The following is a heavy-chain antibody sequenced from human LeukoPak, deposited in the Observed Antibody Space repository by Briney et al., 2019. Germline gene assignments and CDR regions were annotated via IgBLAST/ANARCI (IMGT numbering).Heavy chain of an antibody. CDR2: INPNSGGT. J-gene: IGHJ4*02. Sequence: ASVKVSCKASGHTFTGYYMHWVRQAPGQGLEWMGWINPNSGGTNYAQKFQGRVTMTRDTSISTAYMELSRLRSDDTAVYYCARGHYGGNSEDYWGQGTLVTVSS. V-gene: IGHV1-2*02. CDR1: GHTFTGYY. CDR3: ARGHYGGNSEDY. D-gene: IGHD4-23*01.